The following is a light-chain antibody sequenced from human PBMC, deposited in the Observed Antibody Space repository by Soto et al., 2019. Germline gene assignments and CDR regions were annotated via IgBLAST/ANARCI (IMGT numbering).Light chain of an antibody. V-gene: IGKV1-39*01. CDR3: QQSYNSPLT. CDR1: QSISSY. J-gene: IGKJ4*01. Sequence: DIQMTQSPSSLSASVGDRVTITCRASQSISSYLSWYQQKPGKAPKLLIYSISHLQSGVPPGFSGSGSGTDFTLTISNLQPGDFATYYCQQSYNSPLTFGGGTKVDIK. CDR2: SIS.